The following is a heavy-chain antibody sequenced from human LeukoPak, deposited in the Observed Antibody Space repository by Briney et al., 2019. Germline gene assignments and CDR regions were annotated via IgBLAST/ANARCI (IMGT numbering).Heavy chain of an antibody. J-gene: IGHJ4*02. D-gene: IGHD3-22*01. V-gene: IGHV3-30*18. CDR1: GFTFSSYG. Sequence: GRPLRLSCAASGFTFSSYGMHWVRQAPGKGLEWVAVISYDGSNKYYADSVKGRFTISRDNSKNTLYLQMNSLRAEDTAVYYCAKDHYDSSGYIPNWGQGTLVTVSS. CDR3: AKDHYDSSGYIPN. CDR2: ISYDGSNK.